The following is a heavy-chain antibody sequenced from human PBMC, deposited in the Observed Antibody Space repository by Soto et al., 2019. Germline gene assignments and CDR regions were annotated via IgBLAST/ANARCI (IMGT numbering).Heavy chain of an antibody. Sequence: QVQLVQSGAEVKKPGASVKVSCKVSGYTLTELSMHWVRQAPGKGLEWMGGFDPEDGETIYAQKFQGTVTMTEDTSTDPAYMELSSLRSEDTAVYYCATELNRSYSVWGQGTLVTVSS. CDR2: FDPEDGET. CDR3: ATELNRSYSV. D-gene: IGHD3-10*01. CDR1: GYTLTELS. V-gene: IGHV1-24*01. J-gene: IGHJ4*02.